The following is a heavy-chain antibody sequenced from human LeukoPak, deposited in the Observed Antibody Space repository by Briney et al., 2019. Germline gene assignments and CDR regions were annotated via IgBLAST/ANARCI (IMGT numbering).Heavy chain of an antibody. Sequence: PGGSLRLSCAASGFTFTTYWMGWVRQAPGKGLEWVANIKQDGSEQYYVDSVKGRFTISRDNAKNSLSLQMNSLRAEDTAVYYCARGHLHYYGSGRPPGWGQGTLVTVSS. CDR2: IKQDGSEQ. V-gene: IGHV3-7*01. J-gene: IGHJ4*02. CDR3: ARGHLHYYGSGRPPG. D-gene: IGHD3-10*01. CDR1: GFTFTTYW.